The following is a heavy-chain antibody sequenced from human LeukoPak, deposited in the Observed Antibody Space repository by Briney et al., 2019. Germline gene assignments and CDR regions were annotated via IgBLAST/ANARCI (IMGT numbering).Heavy chain of an antibody. CDR3: ARGTPRNQLLLYHFDY. CDR2: INPNSGGT. CDR1: GYTFTGYY. Sequence: ASVKVSCKASGYTFTGYYMHWVRQAPGQGLEWMGWINPNSGGTNYAQKFQGWVTMARDTSISTAYMELSRLRSDDTAVYYCARGTPRNQLLLYHFDYWGQGTLVTVSS. D-gene: IGHD2-2*02. V-gene: IGHV1-2*04. J-gene: IGHJ4*02.